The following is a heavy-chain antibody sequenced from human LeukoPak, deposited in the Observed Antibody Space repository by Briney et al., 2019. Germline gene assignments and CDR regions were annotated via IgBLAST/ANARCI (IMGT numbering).Heavy chain of an antibody. J-gene: IGHJ4*02. Sequence: SETLSLTCTVSGGSISSGGYYWSWIRQHPGKGLEWIGYIYYSGGTYYNPSLKSRVTMSVDTSKNQFSLKLSSVTAADTALYYCARTPIDGGYTYGQFDYWGQGTLVTVSS. CDR2: IYYSGGT. D-gene: IGHD5-18*01. V-gene: IGHV4-31*03. CDR1: GGSISSGGYY. CDR3: ARTPIDGGYTYGQFDY.